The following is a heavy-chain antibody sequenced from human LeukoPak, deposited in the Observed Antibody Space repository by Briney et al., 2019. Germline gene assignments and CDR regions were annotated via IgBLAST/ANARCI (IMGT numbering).Heavy chain of an antibody. Sequence: VASVKVSCKASGGTFSSYAISWVRQAPGKGLEWVSVIYSGGSTYYADSVKGRFTISRDNSKNTLYLQMNSLRAEDTAVYYCARLYDSSGYYDYWGQGTLVTVSS. V-gene: IGHV3-66*01. CDR3: ARLYDSSGYYDY. CDR2: IYSGGST. J-gene: IGHJ4*02. CDR1: GGTFSSYA. D-gene: IGHD3-22*01.